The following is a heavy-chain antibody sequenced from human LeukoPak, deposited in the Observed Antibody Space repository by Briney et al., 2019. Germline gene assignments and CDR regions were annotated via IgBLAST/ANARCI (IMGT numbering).Heavy chain of an antibody. D-gene: IGHD2-2*01. CDR1: GFTFSDYA. CDR3: AKGRSSTSSYDY. V-gene: IGHV3-23*01. CDR2: SGSGSSA. Sequence: PGGSLRLSCAASGFTFSDYAMSWVRQAPGKGLEWVSFSGSGSSAYDPDSVKGRFTISRDKSKDTVFLQMNSLRAEDTAVYFCAKGRSSTSSYDYWGQGTLVTVSS. J-gene: IGHJ4*02.